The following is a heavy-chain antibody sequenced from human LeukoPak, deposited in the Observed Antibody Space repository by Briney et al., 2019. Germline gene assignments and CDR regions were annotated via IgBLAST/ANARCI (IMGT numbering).Heavy chain of an antibody. D-gene: IGHD5-18*01. CDR3: ARDLAYSRLDY. Sequence: GGSLRLSCAASGFIFSSSWMDWVRQAPGKGLEWVASINPDGNKKYSADSVKGRFTISRDNAENSLYLQMNSLRVEDTAFYYCARDLAYSRLDYWGQGMLVTVSS. CDR2: INPDGNKK. J-gene: IGHJ4*02. V-gene: IGHV3-7*01. CDR1: GFIFSSSW.